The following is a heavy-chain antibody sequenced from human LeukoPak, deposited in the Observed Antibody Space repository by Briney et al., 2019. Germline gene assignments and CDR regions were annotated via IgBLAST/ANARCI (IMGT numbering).Heavy chain of an antibody. V-gene: IGHV3-7*01. J-gene: IGHJ5*02. Sequence: PGGSLRLSCVTSGFIFSNYWMNWVRQAPGKGLEWVANIKQDGSEKYYVDSVKGRFAISRDNAKNSLYLQMSSLRAEDTAVYYCARVSKPIRDYDDYYPWGQGTLVTVSS. CDR1: GFIFSNYW. CDR2: IKQDGSEK. D-gene: IGHD4-17*01. CDR3: ARVSKPIRDYDDYYP.